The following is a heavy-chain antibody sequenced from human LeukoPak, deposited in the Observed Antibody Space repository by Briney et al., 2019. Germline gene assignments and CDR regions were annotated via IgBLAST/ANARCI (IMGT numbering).Heavy chain of an antibody. V-gene: IGHV3-23*01. Sequence: GGSLRLSCGASGFTFSNYAMSWVRQAPGKGLEWVSAITGSGGNTYYADSVKGRFTISRDNSKNTVFLQMNSLRAEDTAVYYCAKWGDYDVLTGYYVSDYWGQGTLVTVSS. J-gene: IGHJ4*02. CDR3: AKWGDYDVLTGYYVSDY. CDR2: ITGSGGNT. CDR1: GFTFSNYA. D-gene: IGHD3-9*01.